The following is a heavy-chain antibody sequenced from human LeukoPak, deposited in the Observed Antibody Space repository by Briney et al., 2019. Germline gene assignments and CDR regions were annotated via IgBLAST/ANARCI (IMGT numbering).Heavy chain of an antibody. CDR1: GGSISSSSYY. CDR3: ARHSPSTYYYDSSGYVSLNDAFDI. J-gene: IGHJ3*02. D-gene: IGHD3-22*01. V-gene: IGHV4-39*01. CDR2: IYYSGST. Sequence: SETLSLTCTVSGGSISSSSYYWGWIRQPPXXGLEWIGSIYYSGSTYYNPSLKSRVTISVDTSKNQFSLKLSSVTAADTAVYYCARHSPSTYYYDSSGYVSLNDAFDIWGQGTMVTVSS.